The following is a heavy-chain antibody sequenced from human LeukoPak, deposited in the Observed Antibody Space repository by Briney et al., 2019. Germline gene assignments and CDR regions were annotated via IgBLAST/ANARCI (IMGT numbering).Heavy chain of an antibody. J-gene: IGHJ4*02. D-gene: IGHD2-15*01. V-gene: IGHV1-2*02. CDR2: INPNSGGT. Sequence: ASVKVSCKASGYTFTGYYMHWVRQAPRQGLEWMGWINPNSGGTNYAQKFQGRVTMTRDTSISTAYMELSRLRPDDTAVYYCARDRLTRLLFDYWGQGTLVTVSS. CDR1: GYTFTGYY. CDR3: ARDRLTRLLFDY.